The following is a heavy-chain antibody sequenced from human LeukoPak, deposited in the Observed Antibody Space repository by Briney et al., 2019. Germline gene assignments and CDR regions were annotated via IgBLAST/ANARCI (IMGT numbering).Heavy chain of an antibody. CDR1: GFTFSSYW. CDR2: INQDGSAK. Sequence: GSLRLSCAASGFTFSSYWMNWVRQAPGKGLEWVANINQDGSAKYYVDSVKGRFTFSRDNAMNSLFLQMNSLRAEDTAVYYCAGGGYYDFWSGYYDAFDIWGQGTMVTVSS. J-gene: IGHJ3*02. CDR3: AGGGYYDFWSGYYDAFDI. V-gene: IGHV3-7*01. D-gene: IGHD3-3*01.